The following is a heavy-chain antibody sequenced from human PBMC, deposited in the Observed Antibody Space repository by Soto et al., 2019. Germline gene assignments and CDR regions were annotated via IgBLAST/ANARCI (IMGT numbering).Heavy chain of an antibody. CDR2: FNPSGGST. V-gene: IGHV1-46*01. J-gene: IGHJ4*02. CDR1: GYPLTDYY. Sequence: GXSVKVACEASGYPLTDYYIDWVRQAPGQGLEWMGIFNPSGGSTSYAQKFQGRVTMTSDTSTSTVYMELSSLTSEDTAVYFCARARFTKMTTWWFLNYWGQGTLVTVSS. CDR3: ARARFTKMTTWWFLNY. D-gene: IGHD4-17*01.